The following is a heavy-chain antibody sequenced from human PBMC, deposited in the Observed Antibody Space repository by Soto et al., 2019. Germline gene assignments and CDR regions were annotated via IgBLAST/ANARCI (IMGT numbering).Heavy chain of an antibody. CDR1: GVTFSSYA. D-gene: IGHD5-18*01. J-gene: IGHJ4*02. V-gene: IGHV3-30-3*01. Sequence: GGSLRLSXAASGVTFSSYAMHWVRQAPGKGLEWVAVISYDGSNKYYADSVKGRFTISRDNSKNTLYLQMNSLRAEDTAVYYCASKTRRGYSYGYLDYWGQGTLVTVSS. CDR3: ASKTRRGYSYGYLDY. CDR2: ISYDGSNK.